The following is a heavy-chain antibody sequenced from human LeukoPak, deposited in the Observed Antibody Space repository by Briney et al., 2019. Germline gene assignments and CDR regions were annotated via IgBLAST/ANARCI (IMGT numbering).Heavy chain of an antibody. CDR2: ISGSGGST. Sequence: PGGSLRLSCAASGFIFSNYGMSWVRQAPGKGLEWVSAISGSGGSTYYADSVKGRFTITRDNSKNTLYLQMNSLRAEDTAVYYCAKDRVRGVIRLFDYWGQGTLVTVSS. J-gene: IGHJ4*02. CDR1: GFIFSNYG. CDR3: AKDRVRGVIRLFDY. V-gene: IGHV3-23*01. D-gene: IGHD3-10*01.